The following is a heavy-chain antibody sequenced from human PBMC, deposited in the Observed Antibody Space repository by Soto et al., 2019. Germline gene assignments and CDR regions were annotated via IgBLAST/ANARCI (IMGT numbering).Heavy chain of an antibody. D-gene: IGHD5-18*01. CDR2: IIGSGSSM. CDR1: GITFSNYA. CDR3: AKPRRADGYNLGAFDI. J-gene: IGHJ3*02. Sequence: GGSLRLSCAASGITFSNYAMSWVRQAPGKGLEWVSSIIGSGSSMYYAGSVKGRFTISRDNSKNMLYLQMDSLRVEDTAVYFCAKPRRADGYNLGAFDIWGQGTMVTVSS. V-gene: IGHV3-23*01.